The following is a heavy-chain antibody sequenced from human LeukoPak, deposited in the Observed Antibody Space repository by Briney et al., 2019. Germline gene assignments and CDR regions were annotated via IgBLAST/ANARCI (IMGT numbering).Heavy chain of an antibody. CDR3: ARGDEWLGYCSGGSCYSDHYYYYMDV. V-gene: IGHV1-69*05. J-gene: IGHJ6*03. CDR1: GYTSYA. Sequence: ASVKVSCKASGYTSYAISWVRQAPGQGLEWMGGIIPIFGTANYAQKFQGRVTITTDESTSTAYMELSSLRSEDTAVYYCARGDEWLGYCSGGSCYSDHYYYYMDVWGKGTTVTVSS. D-gene: IGHD2-15*01. CDR2: IIPIFGTA.